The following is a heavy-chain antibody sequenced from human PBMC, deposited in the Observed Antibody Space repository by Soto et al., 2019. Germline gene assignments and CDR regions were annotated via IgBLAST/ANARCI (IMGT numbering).Heavy chain of an antibody. J-gene: IGHJ4*02. CDR1: GFIFSSYG. CDR2: ISYEGSHT. V-gene: IGHV3-30*18. D-gene: IGHD2-15*01. Sequence: QVQLVESGGGVVQPGRSLRLSCAASGFIFSSYGMHWVRQAPGKGLEWVAVISYEGSHTYYADSVKGRFTFTRDNSKNTLYLQMNGLRPEDTAVYYCAKEVHCGGGSCSWAEGFDHWGQGTLLTVSS. CDR3: AKEVHCGGGSCSWAEGFDH.